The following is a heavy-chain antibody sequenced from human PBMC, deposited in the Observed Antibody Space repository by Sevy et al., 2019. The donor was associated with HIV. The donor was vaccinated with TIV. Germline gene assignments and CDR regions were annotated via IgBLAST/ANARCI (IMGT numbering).Heavy chain of an antibody. CDR2: IYNNIGST. CDR3: ARGAVVIGTAETPVLDF. J-gene: IGHJ4*02. Sequence: SETLSLTCSVSDDSINSYYWSWIRQPPGKGLEWIGYIYNNIGSTSYNPSLTSRVTISGDTSKNHFSLKLTSLTAADTAIYYCARGAVVIGTAETPVLDFWGLGSLVTVSS. D-gene: IGHD2-2*01. V-gene: IGHV4-59*08. CDR1: DDSINSYY.